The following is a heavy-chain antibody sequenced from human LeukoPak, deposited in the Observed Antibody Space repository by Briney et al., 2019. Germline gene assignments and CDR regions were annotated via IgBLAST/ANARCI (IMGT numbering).Heavy chain of an antibody. J-gene: IGHJ4*02. V-gene: IGHV3-30-3*01. Sequence: GGSLRLSCTASGFPFSGNAMHWVRQAPGKGLEWVGVIFYDGNTVHYADSVKGRFTISRDNAKNSLYLQMNSLRAEDTAVYYCAREDHSNYNYWGQGTLVTVSS. D-gene: IGHD4-11*01. CDR2: IFYDGNTV. CDR1: GFPFSGNA. CDR3: AREDHSNYNY.